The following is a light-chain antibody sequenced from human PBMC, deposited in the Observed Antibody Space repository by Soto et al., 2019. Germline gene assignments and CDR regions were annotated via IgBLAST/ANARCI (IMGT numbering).Light chain of an antibody. Sequence: QSALAQPASVSGSPGQSITISCTGSGSDIGAYNYVPWYQQHPGKAPKLLIHGVTRRPSGVSSRFSASKSAYTASLTISGLQAEDEANYYCSSFTTSYFYVFGPGTKVTVL. CDR1: GSDIGAYNY. V-gene: IGLV2-14*01. CDR2: GVT. CDR3: SSFTTSYFYV. J-gene: IGLJ1*01.